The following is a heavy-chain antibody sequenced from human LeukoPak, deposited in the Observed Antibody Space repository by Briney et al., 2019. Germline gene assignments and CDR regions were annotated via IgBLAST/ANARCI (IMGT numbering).Heavy chain of an antibody. D-gene: IGHD6-13*01. CDR2: IYYSGST. Sequence: SETLSLTCTVSGGSIGSYYWSWIRQPPGKGLEWIGYIYYSGSTNYNPSLKSRVTISVDTSKNQFSLKLSSVTAADTAVYYCASSSWYSIPEVVWGKGTTVTISS. J-gene: IGHJ6*04. CDR3: ASSSWYSIPEVV. V-gene: IGHV4-59*08. CDR1: GGSIGSYY.